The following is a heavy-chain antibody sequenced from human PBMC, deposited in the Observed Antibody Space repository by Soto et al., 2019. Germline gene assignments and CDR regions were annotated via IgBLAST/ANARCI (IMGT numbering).Heavy chain of an antibody. Sequence: GASVKVSCKASGYTFTSYYMHWVRQAPGQGLEWMGIINPSGGSTSYAQKFQGRVTMTRDTSTSTVYMELSSLRSEDTAVYYCARDSSDSYGTRMYYFDYWGQGTLVTVSS. V-gene: IGHV1-46*03. CDR2: INPSGGST. CDR3: ARDSSDSYGTRMYYFDY. CDR1: GYTFTSYY. J-gene: IGHJ4*02. D-gene: IGHD5-18*01.